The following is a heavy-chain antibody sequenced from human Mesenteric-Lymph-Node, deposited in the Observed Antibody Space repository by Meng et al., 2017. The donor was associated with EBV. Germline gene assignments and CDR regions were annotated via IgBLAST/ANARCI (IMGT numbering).Heavy chain of an antibody. D-gene: IGHD1-26*01. CDR1: GYTFTSYP. J-gene: IGHJ2*01. CDR2: INTNTGNP. Sequence: VELVQSGSELKKPGASVEVSCTASGYTFTSYPMNWVRQAPGQGLEWMGGINTNTGNPTYAQGFTGRFVFSLDSSVSTAYLQISSLKAEDTAVYYCARKVGISSAKWYFDVWGRGTLVTVSS. V-gene: IGHV7-4-1*02. CDR3: ARKVGISSAKWYFDV.